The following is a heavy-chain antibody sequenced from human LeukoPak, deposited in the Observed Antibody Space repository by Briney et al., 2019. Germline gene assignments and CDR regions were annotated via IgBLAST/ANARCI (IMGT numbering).Heavy chain of an antibody. CDR1: GYTFTSYD. V-gene: IGHV1-8*03. Sequence: ASVKVSCKASGYTFTSYDINWVRQATGQGLEWMGWMNPNSGNTGYAQKFQGRVTITRNTSISTAYMELSSLRSEDTAVYYCARVHHYYDSSGYYVWNYMDVWGKGTTVTVSS. J-gene: IGHJ6*03. CDR2: MNPNSGNT. CDR3: ARVHHYYDSSGYYVWNYMDV. D-gene: IGHD3-22*01.